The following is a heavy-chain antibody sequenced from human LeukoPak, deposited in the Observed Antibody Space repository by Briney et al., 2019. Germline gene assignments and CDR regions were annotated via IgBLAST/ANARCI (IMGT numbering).Heavy chain of an antibody. V-gene: IGHV5-51*01. D-gene: IGHD5-12*01. CDR2: IYPGDSDT. J-gene: IGHJ4*02. CDR3: ARPGGIVATQPRDYFDY. CDR1: GYSFTSYW. Sequence: GESLKISCKGSGYSFTSYWIGWVRQMPGKGLEWMGIIYPGDSDTRYSPSFQGQVTISADKSISTAYLQWSSLKASDTAMYYCARPGGIVATQPRDYFDYWGQGTLVTVSS.